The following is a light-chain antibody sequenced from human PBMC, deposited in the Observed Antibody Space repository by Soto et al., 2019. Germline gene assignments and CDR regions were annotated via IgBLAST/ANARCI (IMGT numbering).Light chain of an antibody. CDR2: SDN. J-gene: IGLJ3*02. CDR3: ATGDERLSGRV. Sequence: QSVLTQPPSASGTPGQRVTISCSGSSSNVGTNHVNWYQQLPGTAPNLLIYSDNQRPSGVPDRFSGSKSGTSASLAISGLQAEDEADYYCATGDERLSGRVFGGGTKLTVL. CDR1: SSNVGTNH. V-gene: IGLV1-44*01.